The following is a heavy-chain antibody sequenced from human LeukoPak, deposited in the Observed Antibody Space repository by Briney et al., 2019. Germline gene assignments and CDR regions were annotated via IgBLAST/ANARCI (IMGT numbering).Heavy chain of an antibody. CDR1: GGSTSSYY. Sequence: PSETLSLTCTVSGGSTSSYYWSWIRQPPGKGLEWIGYIYYSGSTNYNPSLKSRVTISVDTSKNQFSLKLSSVTAADTAVYYCARNVGDYFDYWGQGTLVTVSS. CDR3: ARNVGDYFDY. D-gene: IGHD4-17*01. J-gene: IGHJ4*02. CDR2: IYYSGST. V-gene: IGHV4-59*08.